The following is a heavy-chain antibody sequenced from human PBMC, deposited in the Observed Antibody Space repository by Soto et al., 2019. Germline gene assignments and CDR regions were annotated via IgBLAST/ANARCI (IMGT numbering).Heavy chain of an antibody. CDR3: AKDLTRQLAYWLDP. D-gene: IGHD6-6*01. CDR2: INAHSGGT. CDR1: GFSFTGYY. Sequence: ASVKVSCKASGFSFTGYYIHWLRQAPGQGLEWMGWINAHSGGTEYAQKFQGRVTLTRDTSIATAYLALTSLTSDDTALYYCAKDLTRQLAYWLDPWGPGTKGTVSS. J-gene: IGHJ5*02. V-gene: IGHV1-2*02.